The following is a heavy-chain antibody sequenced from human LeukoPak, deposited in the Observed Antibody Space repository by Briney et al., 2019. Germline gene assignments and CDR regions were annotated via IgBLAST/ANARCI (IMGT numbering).Heavy chain of an antibody. V-gene: IGHV1-69*04. CDR1: GGTFSSYV. CDR2: IIPILGIA. D-gene: IGHD3-22*01. Sequence: SVKVSCKASGGTFSSYVISWVRQAPGQGLEWMGRIIPILGIANYAQKFRGRVTITADKSTSTAYMELSSLRSEDTAVYYCASPPADYYDSRDYFDYWGQGTLVTVSP. J-gene: IGHJ4*02. CDR3: ASPPADYYDSRDYFDY.